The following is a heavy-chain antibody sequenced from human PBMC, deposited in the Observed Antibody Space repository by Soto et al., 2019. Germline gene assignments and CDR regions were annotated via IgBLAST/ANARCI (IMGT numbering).Heavy chain of an antibody. V-gene: IGHV4-31*03. CDR3: ARATGTLRSRNCDY. Sequence: LTLKCSCSGGYISTVGQYWTWIRQAPGKGLEWIGSIYHTGSTYYSQSLRSRLTMSVDTSKSQFSLRLSSVTAAHTAVYYCARATGTLRSRNCDYWGQGSLVTVSS. CDR1: GGYISTVGQY. CDR2: IYHTGST. D-gene: IGHD1-1*01. J-gene: IGHJ4*02.